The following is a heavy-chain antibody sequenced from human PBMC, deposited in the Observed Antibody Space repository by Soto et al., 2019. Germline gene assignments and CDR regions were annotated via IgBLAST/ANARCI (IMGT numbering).Heavy chain of an antibody. CDR3: ARASYYSDSFGYFLDS. V-gene: IGHV4-59*01. CDR2: IYYSGST. Sequence: WVTLSLTCTVSGGSISPYYWSWIRQTPGKGLEWIAYIYYSGSTNYNPSLKSRVTISVDTSKNQCSLKLSSVTAADTAVYYCARASYYSDSFGYFLDSWGQGTLVTVSS. D-gene: IGHD3-22*01. CDR1: GGSISPYY. J-gene: IGHJ4*02.